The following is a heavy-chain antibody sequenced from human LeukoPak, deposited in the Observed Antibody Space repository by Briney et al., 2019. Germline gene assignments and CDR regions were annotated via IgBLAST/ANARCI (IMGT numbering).Heavy chain of an antibody. Sequence: SETLSLTCTVSGGSISSYTHYWDWIRQPPGKGLEWIATVYYTGGTYYNPSLKSRVTISIDTSRNHFSLKLTSVIAADPAMYYCVSNSSSSPWFDPWGQGTLVTVSS. CDR3: VSNSSSSPWFDP. J-gene: IGHJ5*02. D-gene: IGHD6-6*01. CDR1: GGSISSYTHY. CDR2: VYYTGGT. V-gene: IGHV4-39*02.